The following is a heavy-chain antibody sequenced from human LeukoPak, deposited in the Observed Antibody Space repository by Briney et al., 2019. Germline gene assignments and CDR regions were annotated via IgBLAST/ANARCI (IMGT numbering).Heavy chain of an antibody. D-gene: IGHD2-15*01. V-gene: IGHV3-7*01. CDR2: IKQDGSQK. CDR1: GFTFSNYW. CDR3: AREGWCSGGSCYDY. J-gene: IGHJ4*02. Sequence: GGSLRLSCAASGFTFSNYWMSWVRQAPGKGLEWVANIKQDGSQKYYVDSVKGRFTISRDNAKNSLYLQMNSLRVEDTAVYYCAREGWCSGGSCYDYWGQGTLSPSPQ.